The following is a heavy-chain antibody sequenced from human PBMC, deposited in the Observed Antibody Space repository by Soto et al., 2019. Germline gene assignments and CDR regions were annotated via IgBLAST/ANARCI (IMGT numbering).Heavy chain of an antibody. V-gene: IGHV3-66*01. CDR3: ARGHMSSSRMGV. Sequence: GGSLRLSCAASGFTISTKYMSWVRQAPGKGLEWVSVIYSGGSTFYADSVRGRFTISRDNSKNTVNLQMNSLRAEDTAVYYCARGHMSSSRMGVWGKGTTVTVSS. CDR2: IYSGGST. D-gene: IGHD6-6*01. CDR1: GFTISTKY. J-gene: IGHJ6*04.